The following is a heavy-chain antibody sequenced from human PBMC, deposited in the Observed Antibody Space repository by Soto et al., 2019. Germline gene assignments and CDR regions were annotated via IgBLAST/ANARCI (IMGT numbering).Heavy chain of an antibody. CDR2: ISNDGNRQ. J-gene: IGHJ4*02. V-gene: IGHV3-30*18. CDR1: GFSFSSYG. CDR3: AKDIYKGGHQLGADY. Sequence: QVKVVESGGGVVQPGGSLRLSCTASGFSFSSYGMHWVRQAPGKGLEWVAIISNDGNRQWYRAPVKGRFTISKDNSKNTLYLEMNTVRTEDTAMYYCAKDIYKGGHQLGADYWGQGTLVTVSS. D-gene: IGHD2-2*01.